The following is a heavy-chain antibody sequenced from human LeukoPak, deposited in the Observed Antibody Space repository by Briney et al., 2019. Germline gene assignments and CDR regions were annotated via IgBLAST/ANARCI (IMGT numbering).Heavy chain of an antibody. Sequence: SETLSLTCTVSGGSISSNYWSWIRQPPGKGLEWIGYIYDSGTTNYNPSFKSRATISEDMSKNQFSLKVRSVTAADTAVYYCARSTGGWSYFDHWGQGILVTVSS. CDR3: ARSTGGWSYFDH. CDR2: IYDSGTT. J-gene: IGHJ4*02. V-gene: IGHV4-59*01. D-gene: IGHD6-19*01. CDR1: GGSISSNY.